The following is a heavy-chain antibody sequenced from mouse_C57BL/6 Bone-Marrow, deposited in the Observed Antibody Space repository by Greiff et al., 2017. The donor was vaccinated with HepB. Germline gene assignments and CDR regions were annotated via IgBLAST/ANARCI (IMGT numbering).Heavy chain of an antibody. Sequence: QVQLQQPGAELVKPGASVKLSCKASGYTFTSYWMHWVKQRPGQGLEWIGMIHPNSGSTNYNEKFKSKATLTVDKSSSTAYMQLSSLTSEDSAVYYCARSMVTTQNYFDYWGQGTTLTVSS. CDR3: ARSMVTTQNYFDY. D-gene: IGHD2-2*01. CDR1: GYTFTSYW. V-gene: IGHV1-64*01. CDR2: IHPNSGST. J-gene: IGHJ2*01.